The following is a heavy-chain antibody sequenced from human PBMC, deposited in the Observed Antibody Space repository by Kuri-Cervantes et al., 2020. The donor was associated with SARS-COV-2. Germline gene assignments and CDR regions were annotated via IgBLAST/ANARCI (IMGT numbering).Heavy chain of an antibody. D-gene: IGHD2-2*01. CDR2: IYPGDSDT. CDR1: GYSFTSYW. CDR3: ATGLVVPAAMRDY. V-gene: IGHV5-51*01. Sequence: KVSCKGSGYSFTSYWIGWVRQMPGKGLEWMGIIYPGDSDTRYSPSFQGQVTISADKSISTAYLQWSSLKASGTAMYYCATGLVVPAAMRDYWGQGTLVTVSS. J-gene: IGHJ4*02.